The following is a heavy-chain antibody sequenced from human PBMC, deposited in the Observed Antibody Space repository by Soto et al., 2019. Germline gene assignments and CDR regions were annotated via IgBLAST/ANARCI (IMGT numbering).Heavy chain of an antibody. V-gene: IGHV3-53*01. Sequence: EVQLVESGGGLIQLGGSLRLSCEVSGLNVRYNYMHWVRQAPGKGLEWVAVTYSTSTTYYAESVKGRFTISGDNSDRTLFLQMNSLRAEDTAMYYCARGIGGATDFDNWGQGTLVTVSP. J-gene: IGHJ4*02. CDR3: ARGIGGATDFDN. CDR2: TYSTSTT. CDR1: GLNVRYNY. D-gene: IGHD1-26*01.